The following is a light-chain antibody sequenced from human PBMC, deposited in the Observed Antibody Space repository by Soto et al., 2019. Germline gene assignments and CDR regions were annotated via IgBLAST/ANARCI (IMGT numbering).Light chain of an antibody. V-gene: IGKV3-15*01. CDR2: GAY. Sequence: EIVMTQSPATLSVSPGERATLSCRASQSVNSHLAWYQQKPGQAPRLLIYGAYYRATGIPARFSGSGSGTDFTLTISSLQSEDFATYYCQQSYGTSRTFGQGTRLEVK. CDR1: QSVNSH. J-gene: IGKJ2*01. CDR3: QQSYGTSRT.